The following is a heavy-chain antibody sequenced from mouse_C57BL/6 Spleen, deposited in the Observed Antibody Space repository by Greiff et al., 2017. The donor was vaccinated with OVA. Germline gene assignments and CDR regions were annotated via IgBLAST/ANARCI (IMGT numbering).Heavy chain of an antibody. D-gene: IGHD3-3*01. J-gene: IGHJ2*01. CDR2: ISSGSSTI. CDR3: ARRKGRGYFDY. Sequence: EVQGVESGGGLVKPGGSLKLSCAASGFTFSDYGMHWVRQAPEKGLEWVAYISSGSSTIYYADTVKGRFTISRDNAKNTLFLQMTSLRSEDTAMYYCARRKGRGYFDYWGQGTTLTVSS. V-gene: IGHV5-17*01. CDR1: GFTFSDYG.